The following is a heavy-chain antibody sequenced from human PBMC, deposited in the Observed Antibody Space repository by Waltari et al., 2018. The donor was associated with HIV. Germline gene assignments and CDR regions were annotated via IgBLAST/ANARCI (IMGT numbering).Heavy chain of an antibody. CDR3: ARTFGVVSGAPRYFDY. CDR1: GFTFSNYT. J-gene: IGHJ4*02. V-gene: IGHV3-23*01. CDR2: ITSDGDST. Sequence: EVRLLESGGKIVRPGGSLRLSCEVSGFTFSNYTTNWVHQAPGQGLKWVSSITSDGDSTFYADSLKGRATVSRANFKNTVFLEINHLRIEDTGTYFCARTFGVVSGAPRYFDYWGRGTLVSVSS. D-gene: IGHD3-3*01.